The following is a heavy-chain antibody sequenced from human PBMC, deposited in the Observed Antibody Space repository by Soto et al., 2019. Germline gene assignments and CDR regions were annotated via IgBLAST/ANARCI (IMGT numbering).Heavy chain of an antibody. CDR2: ISGSGGST. CDR3: ATDLYSGSYYWFDY. CDR1: GFTSSNHV. J-gene: IGHJ4*02. V-gene: IGHV3-23*01. D-gene: IGHD1-26*01. Sequence: EVQMLESGGGLVQPGGSLRLSCEGSGFTSSNHVMSWVRQAPGKGLEWVSSISGSGGSTYYADSVKGRFTISRDNSKNTLYLQMNSLRVEDTAVYYCATDLYSGSYYWFDYWGQGTLVTVSS.